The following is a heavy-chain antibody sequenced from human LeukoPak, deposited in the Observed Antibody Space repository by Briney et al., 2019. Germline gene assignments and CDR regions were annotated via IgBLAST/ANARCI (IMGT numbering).Heavy chain of an antibody. D-gene: IGHD3-10*01. CDR1: GYTFTSYG. Sequence: EASVKVSCKASGYTFTSYGISWVRQAPGQGLEWMGWISAYNGNTNYAQKLQGRVTMTTDTSTSTAYMELRSLRSEDTALYYCAKDRLSPEFGYSGSGDAFDIWGQGTMVTVSS. CDR2: ISAYNGNT. V-gene: IGHV1-18*01. CDR3: AKDRLSPEFGYSGSGDAFDI. J-gene: IGHJ3*02.